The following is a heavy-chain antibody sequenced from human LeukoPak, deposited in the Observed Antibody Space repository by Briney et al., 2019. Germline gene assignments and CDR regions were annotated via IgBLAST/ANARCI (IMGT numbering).Heavy chain of an antibody. D-gene: IGHD6-6*01. CDR2: IWYDGSKT. CDR3: ARDIASRRLDY. Sequence: PGGSLRLSCAASGFTFSNHGMHWVRQAPGKGLERVAVIWYDGSKTFYADSVKGRLTISRDNSRNTLYLQMNSLRAEDTAVYFCARDIASRRLDYWGQGTLVTVSS. V-gene: IGHV3-33*01. CDR1: GFTFSNHG. J-gene: IGHJ4*02.